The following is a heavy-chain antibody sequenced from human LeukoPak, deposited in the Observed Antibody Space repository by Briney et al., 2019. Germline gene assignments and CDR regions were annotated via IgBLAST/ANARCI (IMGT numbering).Heavy chain of an antibody. V-gene: IGHV4-59*01. CDR2: IYYSGST. J-gene: IGHJ6*02. D-gene: IGHD3-22*01. CDR3: ARDRAYYYDSSGMDV. CDR1: GFTFSSYA. Sequence: PGGSLRLSCAASGFTFSSYAMSWVRQAPGKGLEWIGYIYYSGSTNYNPSLKSRVTISVDTSKNQFSLKLSSVTAADTAVYYCARDRAYYYDSSGMDVWGQGTTVTVSS.